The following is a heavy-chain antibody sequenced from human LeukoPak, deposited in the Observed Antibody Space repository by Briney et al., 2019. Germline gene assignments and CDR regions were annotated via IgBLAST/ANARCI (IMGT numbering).Heavy chain of an antibody. J-gene: IGHJ4*02. Sequence: GRSLRLSCAASGFTFSSYGMHWVRQAPGKGLEWVAVIWYDGSNKYYADSVKGRFTISRDNSKNTLYLQMSSLRAEDTAVYYCARDGATVVTWYYFDYWGQGTLVTVSS. D-gene: IGHD4-23*01. CDR3: ARDGATVVTWYYFDY. CDR1: GFTFSSYG. V-gene: IGHV3-33*01. CDR2: IWYDGSNK.